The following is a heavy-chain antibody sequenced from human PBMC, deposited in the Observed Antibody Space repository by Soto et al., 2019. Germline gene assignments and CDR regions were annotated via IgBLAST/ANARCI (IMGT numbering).Heavy chain of an antibody. CDR2: IIPILGVA. J-gene: IGHJ6*03. Sequence: QVQLVQSGAEVKKPGSSVKVSCKASGDAFSNHTISWVRQAPGQGLEWMGRIIPILGVANYAQKFQGRVTITADKSTSTAYMELRSLRSADTAVYYGARVAEMGTVTKGYYYYMDVWGTGTTVTVSS. V-gene: IGHV1-69*04. CDR3: ARVAEMGTVTKGYYYYMDV. D-gene: IGHD4-17*01. CDR1: GDAFSNHT.